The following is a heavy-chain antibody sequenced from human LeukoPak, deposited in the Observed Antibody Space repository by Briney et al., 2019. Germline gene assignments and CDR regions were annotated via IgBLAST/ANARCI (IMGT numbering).Heavy chain of an antibody. D-gene: IGHD2-15*01. CDR1: GYTFTGYY. V-gene: IGHV1-2*02. J-gene: IGHJ4*02. Sequence: ASVKVSCKASGYTFTGYYMHWVRQAPGQGLEWMGWINPNSGGTNYAQKFQGRVTMTRDTSISTAYMELSRLRSDDTAVYYCARLGYCSGGSCFLFDYWGQGTLVTVSS. CDR3: ARLGYCSGGSCFLFDY. CDR2: INPNSGGT.